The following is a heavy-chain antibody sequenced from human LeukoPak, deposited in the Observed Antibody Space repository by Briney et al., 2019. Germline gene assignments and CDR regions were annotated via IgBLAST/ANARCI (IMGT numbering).Heavy chain of an antibody. CDR2: ITSSSNNI. V-gene: IGHV3-48*01. CDR1: GFTFSNYY. D-gene: IGHD4-23*01. Sequence: GGSLRLSCAASGFTFSNYYMNWVRQAPGKGLEWASYITSSSNNIYYADSVKGRFTISRDNAKNSLYLQMNSLRAEDTAVYCCVRDSTVGVEYWGQGTLVLVS. J-gene: IGHJ4*02. CDR3: VRDSTVGVEY.